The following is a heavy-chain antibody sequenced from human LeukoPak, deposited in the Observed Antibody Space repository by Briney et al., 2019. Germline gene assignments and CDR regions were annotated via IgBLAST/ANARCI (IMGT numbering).Heavy chain of an antibody. CDR1: GFTFSSYA. CDR3: AKVYYYGSGSYYNDAFDI. CDR2: ISGSGGST. V-gene: IGHV3-23*01. J-gene: IGHJ3*02. Sequence: PGGSLRLSCAASGFTFSSYAMSWVRQAPGKGLEWVSAISGSGGSTYYADSVKGRFTISRDNSKNTLYLQMSSPRAEDTAVYYCAKVYYYGSGSYYNDAFDIWGQGTMVTVSS. D-gene: IGHD3-10*01.